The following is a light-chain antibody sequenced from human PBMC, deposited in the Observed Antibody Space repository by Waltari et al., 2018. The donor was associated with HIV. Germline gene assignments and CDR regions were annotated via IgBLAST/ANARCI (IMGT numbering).Light chain of an antibody. CDR1: RSNLANNY. CDR2: DNN. Sequence: QSVLTQPPAVSAAPGQTVTISCSGSRSNLANNYVSWYQQLPGPAPKLLIYDNNRRSSGIPDRFSGSKSGTSATLAIAGLQTGDEADYYCGTWDTSLSAGVFGGGTKVTVL. CDR3: GTWDTSLSAGV. J-gene: IGLJ2*01. V-gene: IGLV1-51*01.